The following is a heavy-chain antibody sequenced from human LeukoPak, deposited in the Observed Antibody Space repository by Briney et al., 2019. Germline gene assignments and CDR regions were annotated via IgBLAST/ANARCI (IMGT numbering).Heavy chain of an antibody. CDR1: GFAISKNY. J-gene: IGHJ6*02. Sequence: GGSLRLSCAASGFAISKNYISWVRRIPGERLEWVSIIYTGGTTGYADSVRGRFTISRDNSKNTVYLQMDSLRAEDTAVYYCGSKYDFSNYQPDDGGIDVWGQGTTVTVSS. D-gene: IGHD3/OR15-3a*01. CDR2: IYTGGTT. V-gene: IGHV3-66*01. CDR3: GSKYDFSNYQPDDGGIDV.